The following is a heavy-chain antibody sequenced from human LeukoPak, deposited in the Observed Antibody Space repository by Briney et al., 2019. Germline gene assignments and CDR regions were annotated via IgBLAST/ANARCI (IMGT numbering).Heavy chain of an antibody. V-gene: IGHV1-69*15. CDR1: GGTFSSYA. CDR2: IIPIFGTA. Sequence: SVKVSCKASGGTFSSYAISWVRQAPGQGLEWMGRIIPIFGTANYAQKFQGRVTITADESTSTAYMELSSLRSEDTAVYYCARGLGVRYSSSPPPDYWDQGTLVTVSS. CDR3: ARGLGVRYSSSPPPDY. J-gene: IGHJ4*02. D-gene: IGHD6-6*01.